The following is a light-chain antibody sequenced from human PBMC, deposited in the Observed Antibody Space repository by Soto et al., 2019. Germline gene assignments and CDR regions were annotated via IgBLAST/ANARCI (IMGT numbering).Light chain of an antibody. V-gene: IGLV2-14*01. Sequence: QSALTQPASVSGSPGQSITISCTGTSSDVGGYNFVYWYQQHPGKAPKLTVYDVFNRPSGVSNRFSGSKSGNTASLTISGLQAEDEGEYYCSSYTHTNTYVLFGGGTQLTVL. CDR2: DVF. CDR1: SSDVGGYNF. CDR3: SSYTHTNTYVL. J-gene: IGLJ2*01.